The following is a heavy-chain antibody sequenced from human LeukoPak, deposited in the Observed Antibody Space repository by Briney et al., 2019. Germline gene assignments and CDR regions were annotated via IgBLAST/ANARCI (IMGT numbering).Heavy chain of an antibody. CDR2: INTNTGNP. CDR1: GYTFTSYA. Sequence: ASVKVSCKASGYTFTSYAMNWVRQAPGQGLEWMGWINTNTGNPTYAQGFTGRFVFSLDTSVSTAYLQIGSLKAEDTAVYYCARPSIAAAGTIVGYYYYHMDVWGKGTTVTVSS. V-gene: IGHV7-4-1*01. CDR3: ARPSIAAAGTIVGYYYYHMDV. J-gene: IGHJ6*03. D-gene: IGHD6-13*01.